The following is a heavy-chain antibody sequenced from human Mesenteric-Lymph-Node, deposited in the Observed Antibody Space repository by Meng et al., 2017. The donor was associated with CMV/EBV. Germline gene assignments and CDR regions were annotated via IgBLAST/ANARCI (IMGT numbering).Heavy chain of an antibody. J-gene: IGHJ4*02. CDR3: AKGARFPFWSGSLDY. CDR2: ISDSSGYI. V-gene: IGHV3-21*01. Sequence: GGSLRLSCAASGFTFSRYSLTWVRQAPGKGLEWVSSISDSSGYISYADSVKGRFTISRDNAKNLLYLQMNSLRAEDTAVYYCAKGARFPFWSGSLDYWGQGTLVTVSS. D-gene: IGHD3-3*01. CDR1: GFTFSRYS.